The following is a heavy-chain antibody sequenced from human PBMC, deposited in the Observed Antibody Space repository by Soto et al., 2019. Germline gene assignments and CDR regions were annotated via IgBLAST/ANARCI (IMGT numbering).Heavy chain of an antibody. D-gene: IGHD2-15*01. CDR2: IDPSDSYT. Sequence: EVQLVQSGAEVKKPGESLRISCKGSGYSFPSYWISWVRQMPGKGLEWMGRIDPSDSYTNCSTSFQGHVTTSSDQSISTAYMQWSSLKASDAARYDCARLRYYDYWGQGTLVNVSS. CDR1: GYSFPSYW. CDR3: ARLRYYDY. J-gene: IGHJ4*02. V-gene: IGHV5-10-1*01.